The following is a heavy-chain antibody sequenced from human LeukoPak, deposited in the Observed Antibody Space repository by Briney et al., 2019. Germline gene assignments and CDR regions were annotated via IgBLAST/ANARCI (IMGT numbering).Heavy chain of an antibody. D-gene: IGHD2-15*01. CDR3: ARDVPQSGGRYYFDY. CDR2: INPNSGGT. J-gene: IGHJ4*02. CDR1: GYTFTGYD. Sequence: GASVKVSCKASGYTFTGYDMHWVRQAPGQRLEWVGWINPNSGGTHYAQKFQGRVTMTRDTSISTAYMEVSRLGSDDTAVYYCARDVPQSGGRYYFDYWGQGTLVTVSS. V-gene: IGHV1-2*02.